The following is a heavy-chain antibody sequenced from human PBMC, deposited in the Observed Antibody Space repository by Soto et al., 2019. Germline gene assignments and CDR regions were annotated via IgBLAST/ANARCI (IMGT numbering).Heavy chain of an antibody. CDR2: INPSGGST. Sequence: QVQLVQSGAEVKKPGASVKVSCNASGYTFTTYYIHWVRQAPGQGLEWMGIINPSGGSTTYAQKFQGRVTITRDTSTSTVYMELSSLTSEDTAVYYCARSDFDWLSQARYYFDYWGQGTLVTVSS. D-gene: IGHD3-9*01. CDR1: GYTFTTYY. V-gene: IGHV1-46*01. CDR3: ARSDFDWLSQARYYFDY. J-gene: IGHJ4*02.